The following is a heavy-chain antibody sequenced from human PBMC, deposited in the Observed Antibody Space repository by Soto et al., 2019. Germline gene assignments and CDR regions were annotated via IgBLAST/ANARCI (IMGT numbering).Heavy chain of an antibody. V-gene: IGHV3-30*18. Sequence: QVQLVESGGGVVQPGRSLRLSCAASGFTFSSYGMHWVRQAPGKGLEWVAVISYDGSNKYYADSVKGRFTISRDNSKNTLYLQMNSLRAEDTAVYYCAKEHKASGCSGDSCYSEFDYWGQGTLVTVSS. CDR2: ISYDGSNK. CDR1: GFTFSSYG. D-gene: IGHD2-15*01. J-gene: IGHJ4*02. CDR3: AKEHKASGCSGDSCYSEFDY.